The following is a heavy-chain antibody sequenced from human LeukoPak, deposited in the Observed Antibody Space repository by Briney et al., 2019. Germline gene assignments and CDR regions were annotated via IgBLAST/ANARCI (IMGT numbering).Heavy chain of an antibody. CDR2: IYYSGST. CDR3: ARGRGSQGY. CDR1: GGSISSYY. Sequence: SETLSLTCTVSGGSISSYYWSWIRQPPGKGLEWIGYIYYSGSTNYNPSLKSRVTLSVDTSKNQFSLKLSSVTAADTAVYYCARGRGSQGYWGQGTLVTVSS. J-gene: IGHJ4*02. D-gene: IGHD1-26*01. V-gene: IGHV4-59*01.